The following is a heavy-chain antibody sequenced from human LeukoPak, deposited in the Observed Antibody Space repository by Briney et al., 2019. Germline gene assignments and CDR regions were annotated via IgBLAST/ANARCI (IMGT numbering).Heavy chain of an antibody. V-gene: IGHV3-48*02. Sequence: PGGSLRLSCAASGFTFSSCGMNWVRQAPGKGLEWVSYISTSSNRIDYADSVKGRFTMSRDNAKNLLYLQMNSLRDEDTAMYYCARVSAPGTSGWYFGYWGQGTLVTVSS. CDR3: ARVSAPGTSGWYFGY. J-gene: IGHJ4*02. D-gene: IGHD6-19*01. CDR2: ISTSSNRI. CDR1: GFTFSSCG.